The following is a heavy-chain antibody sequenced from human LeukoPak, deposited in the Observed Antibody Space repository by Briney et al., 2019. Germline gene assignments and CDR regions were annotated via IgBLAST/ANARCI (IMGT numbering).Heavy chain of an antibody. J-gene: IGHJ4*02. CDR3: AKHPCASCYDFLGY. CDR1: GFTFSSYA. V-gene: IGHV3-23*01. Sequence: GGSLRLSCAASGFTFSSYAMSWVRQAPGKGLEWVSAISGSGGSTYYADSVKGRFIISRDNSKNTLYLQMNSLRAEDTAVYYCAKHPCASCYDFLGYWGQGTLVTVSS. CDR2: ISGSGGST. D-gene: IGHD2-2*01.